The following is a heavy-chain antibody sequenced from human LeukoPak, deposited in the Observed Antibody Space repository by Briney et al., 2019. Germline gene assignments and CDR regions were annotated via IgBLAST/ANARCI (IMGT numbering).Heavy chain of an antibody. D-gene: IGHD6-13*01. Sequence: SETLSLTCTVSGDSITSYYWSWIRQPPGKGLEWIGYIYYTGSTNYNPSLQSRVTISVDTSNNQFSLMLGSVTAADTAVYYCARVAAGTSRTIDYWGQGTLVTVSS. CDR3: ARVAAGTSRTIDY. J-gene: IGHJ4*02. CDR2: IYYTGST. CDR1: GDSITSYY. V-gene: IGHV4-59*01.